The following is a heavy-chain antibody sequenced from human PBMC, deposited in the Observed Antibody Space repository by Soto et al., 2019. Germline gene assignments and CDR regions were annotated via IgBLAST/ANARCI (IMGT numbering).Heavy chain of an antibody. V-gene: IGHV4-39*01. CDR3: ARQGSY. Sequence: LETMSLTCNVSGVSLSSTSYNWGWSRQPHGKGLECIGTLDDSGTAHYNPSLKMRIDITADPSKNQVSLTLTSVTASDTALYYYARQGSYWGQGALVTVSS. CDR1: GVSLSSTSYN. J-gene: IGHJ4*02. CDR2: LDDSGTA.